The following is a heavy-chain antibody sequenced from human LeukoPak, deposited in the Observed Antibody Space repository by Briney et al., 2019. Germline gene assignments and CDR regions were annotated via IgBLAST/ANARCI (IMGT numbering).Heavy chain of an antibody. CDR1: GYTFPGYY. CDR2: INPNSGAT. V-gene: IGHV1-2*02. CDR3: AREHSSSSGKVFDY. J-gene: IGHJ4*02. D-gene: IGHD6-6*01. Sequence: ASVKVSCKASGYTFPGYYMHWVRQAPGQGLEWMGWINPNSGATNYAQKFQGRVTMTTDTSINTAYMELTSLKSDDTAVYYCAREHSSSSGKVFDYWGQGTLVTVSS.